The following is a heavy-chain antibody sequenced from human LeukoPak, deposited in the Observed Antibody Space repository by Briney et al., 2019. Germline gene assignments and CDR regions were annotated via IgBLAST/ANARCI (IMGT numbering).Heavy chain of an antibody. CDR2: LAVASGTR. V-gene: IGHV3-23*01. D-gene: IGHD1-26*01. Sequence: GGSLRLSCAASGFLFSTYTVNWVRQAPGQGLEWVAALAVASGTRYYANSVKGRFTISRDNSKNTVFLQMNSLRVEDTAVYYCAKDKVPDGKWDIDYWGQGTLVTVSS. J-gene: IGHJ4*02. CDR3: AKDKVPDGKWDIDY. CDR1: GFLFSTYT.